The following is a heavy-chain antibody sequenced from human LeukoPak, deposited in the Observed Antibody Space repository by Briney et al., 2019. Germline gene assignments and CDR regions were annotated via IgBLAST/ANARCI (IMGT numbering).Heavy chain of an antibody. Sequence: SSETLSLTCAVYGGSFSGYYWSWIRQPPGKGLEWIGEINHSGSTNYNPSLKSRVTISVDTSKNQFSLKLSSVTAADTAVYYCARLKKYYYYMDVWGKGTTVTISS. CDR3: ARLKKYYYYMDV. V-gene: IGHV4-34*01. CDR1: GGSFSGYY. J-gene: IGHJ6*03. CDR2: INHSGST.